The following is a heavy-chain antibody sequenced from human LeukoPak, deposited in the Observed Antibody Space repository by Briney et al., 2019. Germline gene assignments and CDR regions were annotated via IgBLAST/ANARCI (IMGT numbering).Heavy chain of an antibody. D-gene: IGHD6-6*01. CDR3: AAVDSSSSAYQLDY. Sequence: GASVKVSCKASGFTFTSSAIQWVRQARGQRLEWIGWIVVGSGNTNYAQKFQERVTITRDMSTSTAYMELSSLRSEDTAVYYCAAVDSSSSAYQLDYWGQGTLVTVSS. J-gene: IGHJ4*02. CDR2: IVVGSGNT. CDR1: GFTFTSSA. V-gene: IGHV1-58*02.